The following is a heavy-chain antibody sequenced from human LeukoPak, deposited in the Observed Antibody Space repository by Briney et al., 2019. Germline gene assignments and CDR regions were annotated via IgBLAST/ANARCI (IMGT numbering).Heavy chain of an antibody. V-gene: IGHV3-23*01. D-gene: IGHD2-8*02. CDR2: IFPSGGEI. CDR3: ATYRHVLLPFEA. CDR1: GFTFSTFA. Sequence: GGSLRLSCAASGFTFSTFAMIWGRQPPRKGLGWVSSIFPSGGEIHYADPVRGRFTISRDNTKSPLSLQMNSQRAEDTAIYYCATYRHVLLPFEAWGQGTLGTVSS. J-gene: IGHJ5*02.